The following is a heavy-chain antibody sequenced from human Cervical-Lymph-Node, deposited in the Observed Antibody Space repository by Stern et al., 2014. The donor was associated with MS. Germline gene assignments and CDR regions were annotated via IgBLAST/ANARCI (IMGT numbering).Heavy chain of an antibody. V-gene: IGHV3-33*01. CDR1: GFTFSSFA. CDR2: IWHDGSDK. D-gene: IGHD1-26*01. CDR3: ARDLGGSYDFHYYGMDV. J-gene: IGHJ6*02. Sequence: MQLVESGGGVVQPGRSLRLSCAASGFTFSSFAIHWVRQAPGKGLEWVAVIWHDGSDKYYADSVKGRFTMSRDNSKNTLYLQMNSLRAEDTAVYYCARDLGGSYDFHYYGMDVWGQGTTVTVSS.